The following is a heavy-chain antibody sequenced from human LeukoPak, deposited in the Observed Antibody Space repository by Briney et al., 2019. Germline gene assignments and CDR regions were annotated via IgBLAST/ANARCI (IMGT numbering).Heavy chain of an antibody. Sequence: SETLSLTCTVSGGSISSNYWSWIRQPPGKGLEWIGYIYYSGTTNYNPSLENPSLKRRVTISVDTSKHQFSLKLRSVTAADMAVYYCVRGRLIRQLVPWFDPWGQGTLVTVSS. V-gene: IGHV4-59*01. CDR2: IYYSGTT. J-gene: IGHJ5*02. CDR1: GGSISSNY. D-gene: IGHD6-6*01. CDR3: VRGRLIRQLVPWFDP.